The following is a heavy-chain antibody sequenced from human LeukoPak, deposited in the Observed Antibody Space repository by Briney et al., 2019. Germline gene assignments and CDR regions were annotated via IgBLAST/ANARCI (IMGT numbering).Heavy chain of an antibody. CDR2: IYYSGST. V-gene: IGHV4-31*03. J-gene: IGHJ5*02. D-gene: IGHD3-10*01. Sequence: SQTLSLTCTVSGGSISSGGYYWSWLRQHPGKGLEWIGYIYYSGSTYYNPSLKSRVTISVDTSKNQFSLELSSVTAADTAVYYCARADYGSGSYYRDGPMYNWFDPWGQGTLVTVSS. CDR3: ARADYGSGSYYRDGPMYNWFDP. CDR1: GGSISSGGYY.